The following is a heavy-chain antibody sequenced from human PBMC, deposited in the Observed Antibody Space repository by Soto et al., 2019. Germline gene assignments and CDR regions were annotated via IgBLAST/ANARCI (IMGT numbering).Heavy chain of an antibody. J-gene: IGHJ4*02. D-gene: IGHD2-2*01. Sequence: SETLSLTCTVSGGSISSYYWSWIRQPPGKGLEWIGYMYNTGSTIYNPSLKSRVTISVDTSKNQFSLKLNSVTAADTAVYYCARVMWDIVVVPAAFFDYWGQGTLVTVSS. CDR1: GGSISSYY. CDR2: MYNTGST. V-gene: IGHV4-59*01. CDR3: ARVMWDIVVVPAAFFDY.